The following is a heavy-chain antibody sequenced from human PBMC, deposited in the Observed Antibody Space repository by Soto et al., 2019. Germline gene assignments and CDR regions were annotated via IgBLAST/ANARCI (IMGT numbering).Heavy chain of an antibody. V-gene: IGHV3-23*01. J-gene: IGHJ4*02. Sequence: PGGSLRLSCTVSGFTFSNYAMNWVRQAPGKGLEWVSILSGDGSTTYYADSVKGRFIISRDNSKNTLYLLMNSLRAEDTAVYYCAKQRAAYGSGDETFYFDSWGQGELVTVS. CDR2: LSGDGSTT. CDR1: GFTFSNYA. D-gene: IGHD3-10*01. CDR3: AKQRAAYGSGDETFYFDS.